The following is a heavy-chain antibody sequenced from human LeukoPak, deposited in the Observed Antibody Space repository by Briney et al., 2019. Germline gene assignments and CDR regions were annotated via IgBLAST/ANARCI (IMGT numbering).Heavy chain of an antibody. V-gene: IGHV3-21*01. CDR2: ISSSSSYI. CDR3: ARDKGIAVAGTTLSY. Sequence: GGSLRLSCAASGFTFSSYNMNWVRQAPGKGLEWVSSISSSSSYIYYADSVKGRFTISRDNAKNSLYLQMNSLRAEDTAVYYCARDKGIAVAGTTLSYWGQGTLVTVSS. D-gene: IGHD6-19*01. J-gene: IGHJ4*02. CDR1: GFTFSSYN.